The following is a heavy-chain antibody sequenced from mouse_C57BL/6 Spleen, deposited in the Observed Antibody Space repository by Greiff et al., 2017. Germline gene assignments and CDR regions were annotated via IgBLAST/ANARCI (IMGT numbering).Heavy chain of an antibody. CDR1: GFTFSSYG. V-gene: IGHV5-6*01. CDR3: ARDDYYGSSPWFAY. J-gene: IGHJ3*01. Sequence: VQLVESGGDLVKPGGSLKLSCAASGFTFSSYGMSWVRQTPDKRLEWVATISSGGSYTYYPDSVTGRFTISRDNAKNTLYLQMSSLKSKDTAMYYCARDDYYGSSPWFAYWGQGTLVTVSA. CDR2: ISSGGSYT. D-gene: IGHD1-1*01.